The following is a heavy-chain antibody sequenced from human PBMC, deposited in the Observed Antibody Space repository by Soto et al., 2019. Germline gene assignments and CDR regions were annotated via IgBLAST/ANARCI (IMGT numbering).Heavy chain of an antibody. Sequence: QVQLVESGGGVVQPGRSLRLSCAASGFTFSSYGMHWVRQAPGKGLEWVAVIWYDGSNKYYADSVKGRFTISRDNSKNTLYLQTNSLRAADTAVYYCASAYSSSLLDAFDIWGQGTMVTVSS. CDR1: GFTFSSYG. CDR3: ASAYSSSLLDAFDI. J-gene: IGHJ3*02. CDR2: IWYDGSNK. V-gene: IGHV3-33*01. D-gene: IGHD6-13*01.